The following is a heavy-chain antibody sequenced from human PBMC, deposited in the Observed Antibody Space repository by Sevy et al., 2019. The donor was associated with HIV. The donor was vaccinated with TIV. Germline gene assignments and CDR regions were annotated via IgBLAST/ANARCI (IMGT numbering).Heavy chain of an antibody. CDR3: ARGRGYYDSSGYYYTADDAFYI. J-gene: IGHJ3*02. V-gene: IGHV1-69*13. Sequence: ASVKVSCKASGGTFSSYAISWVRQAPGQGLEWMGGIIPIFGTANYAQKFQGRVTITADESTSTAYMELRSLRSEDTAVNYCARGRGYYDSSGYYYTADDAFYIWGQGTMVTVSS. D-gene: IGHD3-22*01. CDR2: IIPIFGTA. CDR1: GGTFSSYA.